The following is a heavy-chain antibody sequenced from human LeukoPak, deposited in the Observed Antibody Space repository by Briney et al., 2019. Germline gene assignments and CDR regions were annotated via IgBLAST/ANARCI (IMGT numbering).Heavy chain of an antibody. CDR2: IYYSGTT. V-gene: IGHV4-39*01. D-gene: IGHD6-19*01. CDR1: GGSISSSSYY. CDR3: ARQVGGGRWYFDY. J-gene: IGHJ4*02. Sequence: SETLSLTCTVSGGSISSSSYYWGWIHQPPGKGLEWIGSIYYSGTTYYNPSLKSRVTISLDASKNQFSVKLNSVTAADMAVYYCARQVGGGRWYFDYWGQGTLVTVSS.